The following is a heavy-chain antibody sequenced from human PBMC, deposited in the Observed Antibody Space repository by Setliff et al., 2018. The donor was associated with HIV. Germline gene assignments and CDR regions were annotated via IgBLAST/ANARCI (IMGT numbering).Heavy chain of an antibody. J-gene: IGHJ4*02. CDR1: GYTFTNYY. D-gene: IGHD3-10*01. Sequence: ASVKVSCKTSGYTFTNYYVNWVRQAPGQGLEWMGIINCENGDTTYAQNSKGRVTVTRDTSTSTVYMDLSSLRPEDTAVYYCARETQTGTGSYLNWGQGTLVTVSS. CDR3: ARETQTGTGSYLN. CDR2: INCENGDT. V-gene: IGHV1-46*01.